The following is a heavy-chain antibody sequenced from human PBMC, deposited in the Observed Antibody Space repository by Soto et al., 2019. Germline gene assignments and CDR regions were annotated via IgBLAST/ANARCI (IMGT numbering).Heavy chain of an antibody. J-gene: IGHJ4*02. CDR1: GFPFGENA. D-gene: IGHD6-19*01. V-gene: IGHV3-23*01. Sequence: PGGSLRLSCAASGFPFGENAMSWVRQAPGKGLEWVSGISDSGATTYYADSVRGRFTISRDNSKNTLYPQMKSLRAEDSASYYCAKEDTSSGSLDYWGQGALVTVSS. CDR2: ISDSGATT. CDR3: AKEDTSSGSLDY.